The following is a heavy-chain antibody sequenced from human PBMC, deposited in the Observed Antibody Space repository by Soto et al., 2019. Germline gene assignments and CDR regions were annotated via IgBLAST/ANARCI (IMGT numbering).Heavy chain of an antibody. CDR1: GFTFSSYS. V-gene: IGHV3-21*01. Sequence: GGSLRLSCAASGFTFSSYSMNWVRQAPGKGLEWVSSISSSSSYIYYADSVKGRFTISRDNAKNSLYLQMNSLRAEDTAVYYCARDSGDFWSGYPYLYGMGVWGQGTTVTVSS. J-gene: IGHJ6*02. CDR3: ARDSGDFWSGYPYLYGMGV. CDR2: ISSSSSYI. D-gene: IGHD3-3*01.